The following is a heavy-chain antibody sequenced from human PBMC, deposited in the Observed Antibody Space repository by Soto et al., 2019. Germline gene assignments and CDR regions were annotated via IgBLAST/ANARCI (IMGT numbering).Heavy chain of an antibody. D-gene: IGHD6-13*01. CDR2: FDPEDGET. Sequence: VSVKVSCKVSGYTLTELSMHWVRQAPGKGLEWMGGFDPEDGETIYAQKFQGRVTMTEDTSTDTAYMELSSLRSEDTAVYYCATAPRYSSSWYHTYFDGMDVWGQGTTVTVSS. V-gene: IGHV1-24*01. CDR1: GYTLTELS. J-gene: IGHJ6*02. CDR3: ATAPRYSSSWYHTYFDGMDV.